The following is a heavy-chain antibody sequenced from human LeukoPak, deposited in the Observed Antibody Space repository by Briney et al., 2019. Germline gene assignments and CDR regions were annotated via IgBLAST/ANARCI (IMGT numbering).Heavy chain of an antibody. CDR1: GGTFSSYA. J-gene: IGHJ4*02. D-gene: IGHD6-19*01. CDR2: VIPIFGTA. V-gene: IGHV1-69*06. CDR3: ARGFGHSSGWYERVFDY. Sequence: VASVKVSCKASGGTFSSYAISWVRQAPGQGLEWMGGVIPIFGTANYAQKFQGRVTITADKSTSTAYMELSSLRSEDTAVYYCARGFGHSSGWYERVFDYWGQGTLVTVSS.